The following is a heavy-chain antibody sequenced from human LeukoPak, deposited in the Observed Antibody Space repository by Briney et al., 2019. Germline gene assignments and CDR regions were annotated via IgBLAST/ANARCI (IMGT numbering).Heavy chain of an antibody. CDR1: GFTFSDYY. D-gene: IGHD3-22*01. V-gene: IGHV3-11*01. Sequence: GGSLRLSCAASGFTFSDYYMSWFRLAPGKGLEWVSYISSSGNDIYYADSVKGRFTISRDNAKNSLYLQMSSLRAEDTAAYYCARKTIVVVTPTEYWGQGTLVTVSS. J-gene: IGHJ4*02. CDR2: ISSSGNDI. CDR3: ARKTIVVVTPTEY.